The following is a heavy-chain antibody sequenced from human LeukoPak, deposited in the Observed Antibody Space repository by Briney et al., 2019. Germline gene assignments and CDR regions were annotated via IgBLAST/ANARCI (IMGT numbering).Heavy chain of an antibody. CDR1: GFTFSNYD. V-gene: IGHV3-30*03. D-gene: IGHD2-2*01. CDR2: ISYDGSNK. CDR3: ARDRCVSCPAWNWFDP. Sequence: PGGSLRLSCAASGFTFSNYDMSWVRQAPGKGLEWVAVISYDGSNKYYADSVKGRFTISRDDSKSTLYLQMNTLRAEDTAVYYCARDRCVSCPAWNWFDPWGQGTLVTVSP. J-gene: IGHJ5*02.